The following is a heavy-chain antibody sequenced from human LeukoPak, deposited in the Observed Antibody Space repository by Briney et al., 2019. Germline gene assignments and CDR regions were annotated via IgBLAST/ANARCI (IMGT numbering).Heavy chain of an antibody. CDR2: INPNIGDR. J-gene: IGHJ3*02. CDR1: GYTFNGYY. Sequence: ASVKVSCKASGYTFNGYYMHWVRQAPGQGLEWTGWINPNIGDRNYAQKFQGRVTMTRDTSISTAYMELSRLRSDDTALYYCARSRMSDAFDIWGQGTMVTVSS. D-gene: IGHD2-2*01. V-gene: IGHV1-2*02. CDR3: ARSRMSDAFDI.